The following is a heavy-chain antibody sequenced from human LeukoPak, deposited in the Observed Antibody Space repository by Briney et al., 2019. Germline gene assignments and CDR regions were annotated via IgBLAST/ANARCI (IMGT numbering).Heavy chain of an antibody. CDR2: IYHSGST. D-gene: IGHD3-22*01. V-gene: IGHV4-38-2*02. Sequence: SETLSLTCTVSGYSITSGYYWGWIRQPPGKGLEWIGSIYHSGSTYYNPSLKSRVTISVDTSKNQFSLKLSSVTAADTAIYYCARVLGTMIVEGPFPYCGQGTLVTVSS. CDR3: ARVLGTMIVEGPFPY. J-gene: IGHJ4*02. CDR1: GYSITSGYY.